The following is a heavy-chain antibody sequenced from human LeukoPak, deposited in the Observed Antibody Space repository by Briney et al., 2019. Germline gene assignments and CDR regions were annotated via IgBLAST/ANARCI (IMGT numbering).Heavy chain of an antibody. D-gene: IGHD3-10*01. CDR1: GFTFSSYA. V-gene: IGHV3-23*01. J-gene: IGHJ4*02. CDR3: AKDRELLLWFGELDY. CDR2: ISGSGGST. Sequence: GGSMRLSCAASGFTFSSYAMSWVRQAPGKGLEWVSAISGSGGSTYYADSVKGRFTISRDNSKNTLYLQMNSLRAEDTAVYYCAKDRELLLWFGELDYWGQGTLVTVSS.